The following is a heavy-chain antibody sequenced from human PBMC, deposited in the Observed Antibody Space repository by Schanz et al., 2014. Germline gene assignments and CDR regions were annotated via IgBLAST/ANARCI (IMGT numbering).Heavy chain of an antibody. CDR2: ISGSGAST. Sequence: EVQLLESGGGFVQPGGSLRLSCVASGVTFSSYAMSWVRQASGKGLEWVSAISGSGASTYYADSVKGRFTISRDNSKNTLYLQMNSLRAEDTAVYYCAKDQGSYGSGSYYKGTFDYWGQGTLVTVSS. CDR1: GVTFSSYA. V-gene: IGHV3-23*01. D-gene: IGHD3-10*01. CDR3: AKDQGSYGSGSYYKGTFDY. J-gene: IGHJ4*02.